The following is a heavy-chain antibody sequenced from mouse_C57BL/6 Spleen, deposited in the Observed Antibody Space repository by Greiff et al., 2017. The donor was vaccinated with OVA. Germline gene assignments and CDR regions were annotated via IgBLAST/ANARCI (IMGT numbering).Heavy chain of an antibody. CDR3: AWEDGYYAMDY. V-gene: IGHV5-17*01. J-gene: IGHJ4*01. D-gene: IGHD2-3*01. Sequence: EVKLVESGGGLVKPGGSLKLSCAASGFTFSDYGMHWVRQAPEKGLEWVAYISSGGSTIYYADTVKGRFTISRKNAKNTLLLLRTRMRSEDTAMYYWAWEDGYYAMDYWGQGTSVTVSS. CDR2: ISSGGSTI. CDR1: GFTFSDYG.